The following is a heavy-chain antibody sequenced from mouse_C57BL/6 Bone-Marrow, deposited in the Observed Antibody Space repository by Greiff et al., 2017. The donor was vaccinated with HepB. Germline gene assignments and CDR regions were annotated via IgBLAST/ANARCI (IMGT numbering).Heavy chain of an antibody. CDR1: GFTFSDYY. D-gene: IGHD4-1*01. V-gene: IGHV5-16*01. CDR3: ARDLGYFDY. Sequence: VQLVESEGCLVPPGRSMKLSCTASGFTFSDYYMAWVRQVPEKGLEWVSPINYDGSRTYSLDSLTSRFIISRDNAKNILYLQMSSLKSEDTATYYCARDLGYFDYWGQGTTLTVSS. CDR2: INYDGSRT. J-gene: IGHJ2*01.